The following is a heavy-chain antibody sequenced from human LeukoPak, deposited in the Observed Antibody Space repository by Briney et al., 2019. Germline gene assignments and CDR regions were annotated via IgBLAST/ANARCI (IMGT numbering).Heavy chain of an antibody. CDR1: GGSISSYY. J-gene: IGHJ4*02. CDR3: ERGVCSGGSCYTYFDY. D-gene: IGHD2-15*01. Sequence: SETLSLTCTVSGGSISSYYWSWIRQPAGKGLEWIGRIYTSGSTNYNPSLKSRVTMSVDTSKNQFSLKLSSVTAADTAVYYCERGVCSGGSCYTYFDYWGQGTLVTVSS. V-gene: IGHV4-4*07. CDR2: IYTSGST.